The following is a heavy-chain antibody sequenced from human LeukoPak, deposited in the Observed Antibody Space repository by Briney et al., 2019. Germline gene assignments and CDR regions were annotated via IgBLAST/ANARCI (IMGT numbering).Heavy chain of an antibody. J-gene: IGHJ4*02. Sequence: ASVKVSCKASGYTFTSYYMHWVRQAPGQGLEWMGIINPSGGSTSYAQKLQGRVTMTTDTSTSTAYMELRSLRSDDTAVYYCARGGYSSSWPLDYWGQGTLVTVSS. D-gene: IGHD6-13*01. V-gene: IGHV1-46*01. CDR1: GYTFTSYY. CDR3: ARGGYSSSWPLDY. CDR2: INPSGGST.